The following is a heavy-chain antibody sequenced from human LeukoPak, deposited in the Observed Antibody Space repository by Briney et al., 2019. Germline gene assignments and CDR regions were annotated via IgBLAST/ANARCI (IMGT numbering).Heavy chain of an antibody. CDR2: ISVSGGTT. D-gene: IGHD3-10*01. Sequence: GGSLRLSCAASGFTFSSYGMSWVRQAPGKGLQWVSGISVSGGTTHYADSVKGRFTISRDNSKHTLYLQMNSLRAEDTALYYCMKGFYDSGSSLSALDHWGQGTLVTVSS. V-gene: IGHV3-23*01. CDR1: GFTFSSYG. CDR3: MKGFYDSGSSLSALDH. J-gene: IGHJ4*02.